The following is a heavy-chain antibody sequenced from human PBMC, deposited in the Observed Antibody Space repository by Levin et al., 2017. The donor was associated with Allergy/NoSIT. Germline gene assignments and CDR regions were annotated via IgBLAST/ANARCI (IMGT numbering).Heavy chain of an antibody. V-gene: IGHV3-7*04. Sequence: GGSLRLSCAASGFTFSSYWMSWVRQAPGKGLEWVANIKQDGSEKYYVDSVKGRFTISRDNAKNSLYLQMNSLRAEDTAVYYCARDRSYDDWYFDLWGRGTLVTVSS. CDR3: ARDRSYDDWYFDL. CDR1: GFTFSSYW. J-gene: IGHJ2*01. D-gene: IGHD1-26*01. CDR2: IKQDGSEK.